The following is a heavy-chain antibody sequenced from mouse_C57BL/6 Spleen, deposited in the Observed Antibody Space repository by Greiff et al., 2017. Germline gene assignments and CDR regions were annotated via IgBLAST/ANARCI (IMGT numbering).Heavy chain of an antibody. V-gene: IGHV1-55*01. D-gene: IGHD3-2*02. CDR3: AREGGLRPSY. Sequence: VQLPQSGAELVKPGASVKMSCKASGYTFTSYWITWVKQRPGQGLEWIGDIYPGSGSTNYNEKFKGKATLTVDTSSSTAYMQLSSLTSEDSAVYYCAREGGLRPSYWGQGTLVTVSA. CDR2: IYPGSGST. J-gene: IGHJ3*01. CDR1: GYTFTSYW.